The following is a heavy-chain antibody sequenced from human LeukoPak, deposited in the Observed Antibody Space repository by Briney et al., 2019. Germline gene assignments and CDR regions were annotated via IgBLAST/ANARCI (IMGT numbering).Heavy chain of an antibody. CDR1: GYTFTSYG. CDR2: ISAYNGNT. J-gene: IGHJ4*02. CDR3: ARRMGGSYYERGLVF. V-gene: IGHV1-18*01. Sequence: GASVKVSCKASGYTFTSYGISWVRQAPGQGLEWMGWISAYNGNTNYAQKFQGRVTMTTDTSTSTAYMELRSLRSDDTAVYYCARRMGGSYYERGLVFWGQGTLVTVSS. D-gene: IGHD1-26*01.